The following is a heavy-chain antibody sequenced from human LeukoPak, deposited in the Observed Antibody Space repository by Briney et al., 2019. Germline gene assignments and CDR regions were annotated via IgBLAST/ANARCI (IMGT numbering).Heavy chain of an antibody. CDR1: GGAFSGFS. CDR3: ARRTSSSSPYYYSYYYMDV. D-gene: IGHD6-6*01. V-gene: IGHV4-34*01. J-gene: IGHJ6*03. CDR2: TNHSGST. Sequence: SETLFLTCAVYGGAFSGFSWSWIRQPPGKGLEWIGETNHSGSTNYNPSLKSRVTISVDTSKNQFSLKLSSVTAADTAVYYCARRTSSSSPYYYSYYYMDVWGKGTTVTVSS.